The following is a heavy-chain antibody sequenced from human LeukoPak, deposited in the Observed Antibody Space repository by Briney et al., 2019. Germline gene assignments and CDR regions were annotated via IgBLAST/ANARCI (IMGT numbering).Heavy chain of an antibody. CDR2: ISSSGSTI. CDR1: EFTFSDYY. D-gene: IGHD2-15*01. V-gene: IGHV3-11*01. J-gene: IGHJ4*02. Sequence: GGSLRLSCAASEFTFSDYYMSWIRQAPGKGLEWVSYISSSGSTIYYADSVKGRFTISRDNAKNSLYLQMNSLRAEDTAVYYCARDQIGPWVVVAATPSSYWGQGTLVTVSS. CDR3: ARDQIGPWVVVAATPSSY.